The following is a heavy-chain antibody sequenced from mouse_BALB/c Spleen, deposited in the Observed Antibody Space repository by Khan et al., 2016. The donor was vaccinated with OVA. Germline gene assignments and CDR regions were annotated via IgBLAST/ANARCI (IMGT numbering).Heavy chain of an antibody. J-gene: IGHJ2*01. D-gene: IGHD1-1*01. CDR3: ARSVTITTVVATDFDY. Sequence: EVQLQESGPGLVKPSQSLSLTCTVTGYSITSDYAWNWIRQFPGNKLEWMGYISYSGRTSYNPSXKSRISITRDTSKNQFFLQLNSVTTEDTATYYCARSVTITTVVATDFDYWGQGTTLTVSS. CDR1: GYSITSDYA. CDR2: ISYSGRT. V-gene: IGHV3-2*02.